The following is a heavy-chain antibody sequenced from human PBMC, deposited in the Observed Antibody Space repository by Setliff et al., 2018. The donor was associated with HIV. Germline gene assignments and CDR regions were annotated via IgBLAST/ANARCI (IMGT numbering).Heavy chain of an antibody. Sequence: PGGSLGLSCAASGFTFSYYSMHWVRQAPGKGLEWISFMSSYRTSMTHYADSVKGRFTVSRDDAKNSLYLQMNNLRAEDTAVYFCARDPDYGDFIALDIWGQGTMVTVSS. CDR2: MSSYRTSMT. V-gene: IGHV3-48*01. D-gene: IGHD4-17*01. CDR1: GFTFSYYS. J-gene: IGHJ3*02. CDR3: ARDPDYGDFIALDI.